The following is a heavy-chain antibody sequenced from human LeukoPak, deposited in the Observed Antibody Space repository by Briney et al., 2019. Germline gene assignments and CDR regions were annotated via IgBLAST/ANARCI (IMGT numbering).Heavy chain of an antibody. V-gene: IGHV1-2*02. J-gene: IGHJ4*02. D-gene: IGHD3-3*01. CDR2: INPNSGGT. Sequence: ASVKVSCKASGYTFTGYYMHWVRQAPGQGLEWMGWINPNSGGTNYAQKFQGRVTMTRDTSISTAYMELSRLRSDDTAVYYCARLLEWSQARDYWGQGTLVIVSS. CDR1: GYTFTGYY. CDR3: ARLLEWSQARDY.